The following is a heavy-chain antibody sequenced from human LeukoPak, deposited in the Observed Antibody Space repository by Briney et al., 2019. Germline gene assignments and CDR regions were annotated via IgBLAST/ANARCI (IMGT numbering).Heavy chain of an antibody. CDR2: IDWDDDK. Sequence: SGPTLVNPTQTLTLTCTFSGFLLSSSGMYVSWIRQPPGKALEWLARIDWDDDKFYSTSLKTRLTISKDTSKNQVVLTMTNMDPVDTATYYCARIRTTVTTGAFDIWGQGAMVTVSS. V-gene: IGHV2-70*17. CDR1: GFLLSSSGMY. D-gene: IGHD4-17*01. J-gene: IGHJ3*02. CDR3: ARIRTTVTTGAFDI.